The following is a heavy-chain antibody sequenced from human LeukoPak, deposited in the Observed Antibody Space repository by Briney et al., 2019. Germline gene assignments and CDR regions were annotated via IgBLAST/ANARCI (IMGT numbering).Heavy chain of an antibody. CDR3: ARGFYDSSGYSNPFDN. J-gene: IGHJ4*02. CDR2: CHYSGST. CDR1: GASISTYY. D-gene: IGHD3-22*01. Sequence: SETLSLTCTVSGASISTYYWSWIRQTPGRGLEWIGYCHYSGSTSYNPSLKSRLMLSVDTSKNQFSLKLSSVTAADTAVYYCARGFYDSSGYSNPFDNWGPGSLVTVSS. V-gene: IGHV4-59*08.